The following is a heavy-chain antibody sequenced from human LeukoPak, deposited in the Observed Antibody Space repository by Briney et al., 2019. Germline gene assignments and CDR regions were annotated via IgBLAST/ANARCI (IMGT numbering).Heavy chain of an antibody. V-gene: IGHV3-33*01. D-gene: IGHD3-10*01. CDR3: ARASSMVRGVIRGYYFDY. CDR1: GFTFRSYG. Sequence: GGSLRLSCVASGFTFRSYGIHWVRQAPGKGLEWLAFIWYDEITKNYADSVKGRFTISRDNSKNTLYLQMNSLRAEDTAVYYCARASSMVRGVIRGYYFDYWGQGTLVTVSS. J-gene: IGHJ4*02. CDR2: IWYDEITK.